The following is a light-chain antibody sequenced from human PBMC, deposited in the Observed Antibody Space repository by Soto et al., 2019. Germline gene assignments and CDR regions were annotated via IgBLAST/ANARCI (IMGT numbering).Light chain of an antibody. Sequence: AIQMTQSPSSLSASVGDRVTINCRASQGIRNDLGWYQQKPGKAPKLLIYAASSLQSGVPSRFSGSGSGTDFTLTIISLQPEDFATYYCLQDYNYPPTFGQGTKVDIK. CDR3: LQDYNYPPT. CDR1: QGIRND. J-gene: IGKJ1*01. V-gene: IGKV1-6*01. CDR2: AAS.